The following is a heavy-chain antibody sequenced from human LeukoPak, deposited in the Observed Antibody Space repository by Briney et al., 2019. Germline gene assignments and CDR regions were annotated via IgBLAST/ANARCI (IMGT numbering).Heavy chain of an antibody. J-gene: IGHJ4*02. CDR3: ARDHGGGYYGGRSDY. Sequence: GGSLRLSCAASGFTFSSYSMNWVRQAPGKGLEWVSYISSSSSTIYYADSVKGRFTISRDNAKNSLYLQMNSLRAEDTAVYYCARDHGGGYYGGRSDYWGQGTLVTVSS. CDR1: GFTFSSYS. CDR2: ISSSSSTI. V-gene: IGHV3-48*01. D-gene: IGHD3-22*01.